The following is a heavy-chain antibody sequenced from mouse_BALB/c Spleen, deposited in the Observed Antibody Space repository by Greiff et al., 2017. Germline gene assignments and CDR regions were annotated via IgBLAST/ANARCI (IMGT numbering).Heavy chain of an antibody. CDR2: ISSGSSTI. CDR3: ARSHYCGPWFAY. CDR1: GFTFSSFG. J-gene: IGHJ3*01. V-gene: IGHV5-17*02. D-gene: IGHD1-2*01. Sequence: EVQRVESGGGLVQPGGSRKLSCAASGFTFSSFGMHWGRQAPEKGLEWVAYISSGSSTIYYADTVKGRFTISRDNPKNTLFLQMTSLRSEDTAMYYCARSHYCGPWFAYWGQGTLVTVSA.